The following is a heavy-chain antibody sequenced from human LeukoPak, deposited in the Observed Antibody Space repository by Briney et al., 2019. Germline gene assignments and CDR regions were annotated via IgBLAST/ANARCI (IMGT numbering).Heavy chain of an antibody. CDR1: GYSFTSYW. J-gene: IGHJ4*02. CDR2: IYPGDSDT. CDR3: ARLVRVAVAGIQHFDY. D-gene: IGHD6-19*01. Sequence: LGESLKISCKGSGYSFTSYWIGWVRQMPGKGLEWMGIIYPGDSDTRYSPSFQGQVTISADKSISTAYLQWSSLKASDTAMYYCARLVRVAVAGIQHFDYWGQGTLVTVSS. V-gene: IGHV5-51*01.